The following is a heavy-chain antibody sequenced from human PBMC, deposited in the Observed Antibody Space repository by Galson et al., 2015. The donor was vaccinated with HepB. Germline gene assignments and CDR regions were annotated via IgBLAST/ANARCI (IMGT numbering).Heavy chain of an antibody. D-gene: IGHD6-6*01. Sequence: MSWVRQAPGKGLEWVSAISGSGGSTYYADSVKGRFTISRDNSKNTLYLQMNSLRAEDTAVYYCAKAIAARPPSYFDYWGQGTLVTVSS. V-gene: IGHV3-23*01. CDR2: ISGSGGST. CDR3: AKAIAARPPSYFDY. J-gene: IGHJ4*02.